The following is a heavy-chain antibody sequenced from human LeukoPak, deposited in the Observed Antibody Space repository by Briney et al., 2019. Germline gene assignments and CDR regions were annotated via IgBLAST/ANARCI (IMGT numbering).Heavy chain of an antibody. Sequence: SETLSLTCTVSGGSISSSSYYWGWIRQPPGKGLEWIGYIYYSGSTYYNPSLKSRVTISVDTSKNQFSLKLSSVTAADTAVYYCARVQGSYDFWSGGHYYYYYMDVWGKGTTVTVSS. J-gene: IGHJ6*03. CDR3: ARVQGSYDFWSGGHYYYYYMDV. V-gene: IGHV4-30-4*08. D-gene: IGHD3-3*01. CDR1: GGSISSSSYY. CDR2: IYYSGST.